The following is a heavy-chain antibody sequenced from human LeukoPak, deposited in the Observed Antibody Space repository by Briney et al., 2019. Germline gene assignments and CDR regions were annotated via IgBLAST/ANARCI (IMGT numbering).Heavy chain of an antibody. CDR3: GRCDQLGGYYMDV. CDR2: MNPNSGNT. J-gene: IGHJ6*03. V-gene: IGHV1-8*02. Sequence: ASVKVSCKASGYTFTSYYMHWVRQAPGQGLEWMGWMNPNSGNTGYAQKFQGRVTMTRNTSISTAYMELSSLRSEDTAVYYCGRCDQLGGYYMDVWGKGTTVTVSS. CDR1: GYTFTSYY. D-gene: IGHD2-2*01.